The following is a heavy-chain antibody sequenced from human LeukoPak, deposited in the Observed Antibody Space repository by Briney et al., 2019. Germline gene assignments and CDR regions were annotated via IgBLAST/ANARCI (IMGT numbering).Heavy chain of an antibody. CDR1: GFTLSSFW. J-gene: IGHJ6*03. D-gene: IGHD2-2*01. CDR3: ARDEYYSSTSCKYYYYYMDV. Sequence: GGSLRLSCAASGFTLSSFWMSWVRQAPGKGMEWVANIKQDGSEKYYVDSVKGRFTISRDNAKNSLYLQMNSLRAEDTAVYYCARDEYYSSTSCKYYYYYMDVWGKGTTVTVSS. V-gene: IGHV3-7*01. CDR2: IKQDGSEK.